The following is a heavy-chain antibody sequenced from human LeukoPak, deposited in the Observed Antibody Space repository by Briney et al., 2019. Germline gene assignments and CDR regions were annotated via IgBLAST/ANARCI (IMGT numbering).Heavy chain of an antibody. V-gene: IGHV1-2*06. CDR2: VNPNSGGT. Sequence: ASVKVSCRASGYTFIGYYIHWVRQAPGQGLEWMGRVNPNSGGTNYAQKFEGRVTMTRDTSNSTAYMDLSRLTSDDTALYFCARGPRGAYAGTPLFDSWGQGSLLTVSS. D-gene: IGHD2-2*01. J-gene: IGHJ4*02. CDR3: ARGPRGAYAGTPLFDS. CDR1: GYTFIGYY.